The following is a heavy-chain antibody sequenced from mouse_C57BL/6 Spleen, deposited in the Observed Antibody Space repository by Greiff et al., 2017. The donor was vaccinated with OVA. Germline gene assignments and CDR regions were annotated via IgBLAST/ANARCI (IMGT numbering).Heavy chain of an antibody. CDR1: GFNIKDYY. CDR3: ARNYDYHWYCDV. Sequence: VQLQQSGAELVKPGASVKLSCTASGFNIKDYYMHWVKQRTEQGMEWIGRIDPEAGETKYAPKFQGKATIPADTSSNTAYLHLSSLTSEDTAVYYCARNYDYHWYCDVWGTGTTVTVSS. J-gene: IGHJ1*03. CDR2: IDPEAGET. D-gene: IGHD2-4*01. V-gene: IGHV14-2*01.